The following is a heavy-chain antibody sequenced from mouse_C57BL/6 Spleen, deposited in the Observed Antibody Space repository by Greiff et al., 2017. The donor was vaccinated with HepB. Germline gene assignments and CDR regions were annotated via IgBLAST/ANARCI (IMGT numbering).Heavy chain of an antibody. CDR3: ATFTTVVATRAY. Sequence: DVKLQESGGGLVKPGGSLKLSCAASGFTFSSYAMSWVRQTPEKRLEWVATISDGGSYTYYPDNVKGRFTISRDNAKNNLYLQMSHLKSEDTAMYYCATFTTVVATRAYWGQGTLVTVSA. J-gene: IGHJ3*01. V-gene: IGHV5-4*03. CDR2: ISDGGSYT. D-gene: IGHD1-1*01. CDR1: GFTFSSYA.